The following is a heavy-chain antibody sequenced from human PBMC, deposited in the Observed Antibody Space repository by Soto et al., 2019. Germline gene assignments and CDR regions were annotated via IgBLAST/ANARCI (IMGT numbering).Heavy chain of an antibody. J-gene: IGHJ4*02. CDR1: GYTFTSYG. CDR3: ARVRTTVTTPYYFDY. D-gene: IGHD4-17*01. CDR2: ISAYNGNT. Sequence: ASVKVSCKASGYTFTSYGISGVRQAPGQGLEWMGWISAYNGNTNYAQKLQGRVTMTTDTSTSTAYMELRSLRSDDTAVYYCARVRTTVTTPYYFDYWGQGTLVTVSS. V-gene: IGHV1-18*04.